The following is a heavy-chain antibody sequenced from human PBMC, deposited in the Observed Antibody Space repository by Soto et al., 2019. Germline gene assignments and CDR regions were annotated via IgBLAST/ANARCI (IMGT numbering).Heavy chain of an antibody. J-gene: IGHJ2*01. Sequence: EVQLVESGGGLGQPGTSLRLSCAASGFTFDDFAMHWVRQAPGKGLEWVAGINWNSHSIDYADSVKGRFIISRDNAKKSIYLQLNNLRTEDTAFYYCAKDRRAMNWYFDLWGRGTLVVVSS. CDR3: AKDRRAMNWYFDL. CDR1: GFTFDDFA. CDR2: INWNSHSI. V-gene: IGHV3-9*01.